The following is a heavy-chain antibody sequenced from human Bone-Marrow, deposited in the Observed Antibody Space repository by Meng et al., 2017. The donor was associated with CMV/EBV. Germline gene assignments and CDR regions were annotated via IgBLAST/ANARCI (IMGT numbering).Heavy chain of an antibody. Sequence: GASLTLSRAASGFTFSSYSMNWVRQAPGKGLEWVSYISSSSSTIYYADSVKGRFTISRDNSKNTLYLQMNSLRAEDTAVYYCARVEYQLPYYYYYGMDVWGQGTTVTVSS. V-gene: IGHV3-48*01. J-gene: IGHJ6*02. CDR1: GFTFSSYS. CDR2: ISSSSSTI. CDR3: ARVEYQLPYYYYYGMDV. D-gene: IGHD2-2*01.